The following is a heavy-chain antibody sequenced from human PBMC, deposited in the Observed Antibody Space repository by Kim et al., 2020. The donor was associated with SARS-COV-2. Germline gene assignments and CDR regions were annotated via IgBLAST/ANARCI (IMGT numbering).Heavy chain of an antibody. Sequence: VKGRFTISRDNSKNTLYLQMNSLRAEDTAVYYCARDPVPAADYYYYYMDVWGKGTTVTVSS. CDR3: ARDPVPAADYYYYYMDV. J-gene: IGHJ6*03. D-gene: IGHD2-2*01. V-gene: IGHV3-30*01.